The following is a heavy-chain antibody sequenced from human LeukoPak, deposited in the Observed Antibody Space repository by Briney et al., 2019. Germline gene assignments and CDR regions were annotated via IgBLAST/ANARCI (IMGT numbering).Heavy chain of an antibody. V-gene: IGHV4-34*01. CDR3: ASSVGSTDY. D-gene: IGHD1-26*01. J-gene: IGHJ4*02. Sequence: PSETLSLTCAVYGESLSKYYWTWTRQSPGKGLEWIGEINHRGSTNHNPSLKSRVTLSVDTSKHQFSLKLTSVTAADAAVYYCASSVGSTDYWGQGTLVTVSS. CDR2: INHRGST. CDR1: GESLSKYY.